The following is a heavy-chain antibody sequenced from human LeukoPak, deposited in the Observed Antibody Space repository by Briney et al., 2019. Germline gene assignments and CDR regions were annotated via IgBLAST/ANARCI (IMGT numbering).Heavy chain of an antibody. J-gene: IGHJ4*02. CDR3: AGDGYDYVWGSYRSNYFDY. CDR1: GFTFSSYA. CDR2: ISYDGSNK. Sequence: GGSLRLSCAASGFTFSSYAMHWVRQAPGKGLEWVAVISYDGSNKYYADSVKGRFTISRDNSKNTLYLQMNSLRAEDTAVYYCAGDGYDYVWGSYRSNYFDYWGQGTLVTVSS. V-gene: IGHV3-30-3*01. D-gene: IGHD3-16*02.